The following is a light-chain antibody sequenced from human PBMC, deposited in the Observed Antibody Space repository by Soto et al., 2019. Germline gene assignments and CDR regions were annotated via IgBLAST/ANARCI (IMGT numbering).Light chain of an antibody. CDR3: QSYDSSLSVV. CDR1: SSNIGAGYD. J-gene: IGLJ2*01. V-gene: IGLV1-40*01. Sequence: QSLLTQPPSVSGAPGQRGTISCTGSSSNIGAGYDVHWYQQLPGTAPKLLIYANSNRPSGVPDRFSGSKSGTSASLAITGLQAEDEADYYCQSYDSSLSVVFGGGTKVTVL. CDR2: ANS.